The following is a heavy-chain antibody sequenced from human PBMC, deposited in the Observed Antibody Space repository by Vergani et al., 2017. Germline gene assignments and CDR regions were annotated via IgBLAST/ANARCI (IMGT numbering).Heavy chain of an antibody. CDR2: IIPIFGTA. CDR3: AALKSSSSGYYYYYYGMDV. J-gene: IGHJ6*02. CDR1: GGTFSSYA. D-gene: IGHD6-6*01. Sequence: QVQLVQSGAEVKKPGSSVKVSCKASGGTFSSYAISWVRQAPGQGLEWMGGIIPIFGTANYAQKFQGRVTITADEATSTAYRELSSLRSEDTAVYYCAALKSSSSGYYYYYYGMDVWGQGTTVTVSS. V-gene: IGHV1-69*01.